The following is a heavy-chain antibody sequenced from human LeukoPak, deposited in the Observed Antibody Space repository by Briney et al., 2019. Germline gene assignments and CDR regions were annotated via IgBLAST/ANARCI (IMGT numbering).Heavy chain of an antibody. Sequence: PGGSLRLSYAASGFTFNDYYMSWIRQAPGKGLEWLSCISTSGTTIYYADSVKGRFTISRDNSKNTLYLQMNSLRAEDTAVYYCARELSIVGALWGQGTLVTVSS. CDR3: ARELSIVGAL. V-gene: IGHV3-11*04. CDR1: GFTFNDYY. J-gene: IGHJ4*02. CDR2: ISTSGTTI. D-gene: IGHD1-26*01.